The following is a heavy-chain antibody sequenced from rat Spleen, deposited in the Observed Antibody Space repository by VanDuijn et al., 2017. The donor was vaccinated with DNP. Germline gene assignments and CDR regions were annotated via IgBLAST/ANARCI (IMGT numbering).Heavy chain of an antibody. V-gene: IGHV2-15*01. CDR1: GFSLTSYH. D-gene: IGHD1-10*01. J-gene: IGHJ2*01. CDR3: TREREPNNNPYYFDC. CDR2: IWSGGST. Sequence: QVQLKESGPGLVRPSETLSLTCTVSGFSLTSYHVSWVRQPPGKGLEWIGAIWSGGSTDYNSALKSRLSISRDTSKSQVFLRMNSLQTEDTAIYFCTREREPNNNPYYFDCWGQGVMVTVSS.